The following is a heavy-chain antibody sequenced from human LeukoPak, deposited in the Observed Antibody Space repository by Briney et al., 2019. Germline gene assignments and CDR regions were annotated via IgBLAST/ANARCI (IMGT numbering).Heavy chain of an antibody. Sequence: ASVKVSCKASGGTFSSYAISWVRQAPGQGLEWMGGIIPIFGTANYAQKFQGRVTITADESTSTAYMELSSLRSEDTAVYYCGRDSGVVPAAMGFDYWGQGTLVTVSS. V-gene: IGHV1-69*13. CDR3: GRDSGVVPAAMGFDY. D-gene: IGHD2-2*01. J-gene: IGHJ4*02. CDR2: IIPIFGTA. CDR1: GGTFSSYA.